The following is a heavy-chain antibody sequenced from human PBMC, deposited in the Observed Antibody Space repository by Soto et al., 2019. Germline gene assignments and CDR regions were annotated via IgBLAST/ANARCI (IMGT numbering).Heavy chain of an antibody. CDR3: ARSPLGYCSGGSCQPFDY. J-gene: IGHJ4*02. CDR2: IIPIFGTA. Sequence: SVNVSCKASGGTFSSCSMSWVRQAPGQGREWMGGIIPIFGTANYAQKFQGRVTITADKSTSTAYMELSSLRSEDTAVYYCARSPLGYCSGGSCQPFDYWGQGTLVTVSS. D-gene: IGHD2-15*01. CDR1: GGTFSSCS. V-gene: IGHV1-69*06.